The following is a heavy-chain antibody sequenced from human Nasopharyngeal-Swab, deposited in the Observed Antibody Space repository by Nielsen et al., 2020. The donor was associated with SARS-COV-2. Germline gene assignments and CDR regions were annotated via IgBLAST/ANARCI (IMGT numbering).Heavy chain of an antibody. J-gene: IGHJ1*01. Sequence: ASVQVSCKASRYTFNSYVISWVRQAPGQGLEWMGWISAYNGNTNYAQRLQGRVTMTTDTSTSTAYMELRSLRSDDTAVYYCVRDLSRIYGDNSRLGLAEYFQHWGQGTLVTVSS. D-gene: IGHD4-23*01. CDR3: VRDLSRIYGDNSRLGLAEYFQH. CDR1: RYTFNSYV. V-gene: IGHV1-18*01. CDR2: ISAYNGNT.